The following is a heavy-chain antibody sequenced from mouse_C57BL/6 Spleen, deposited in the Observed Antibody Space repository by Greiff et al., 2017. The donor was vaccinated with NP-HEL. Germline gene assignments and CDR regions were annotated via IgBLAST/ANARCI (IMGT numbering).Heavy chain of an antibody. CDR3: ARHSTTVVAPYYFDY. Sequence: EVQVVESGGDLVKPGGSLKLSCAASGFTFSSYGMSWVRQTPDKRLEWVATISSGGSYTYYPDSVKGRFTISRDNAKNTLYLQMSSLKSEDTAMYYCARHSTTVVAPYYFDYWGQGTTLTVSS. V-gene: IGHV5-6*01. D-gene: IGHD1-1*01. J-gene: IGHJ2*01. CDR1: GFTFSSYG. CDR2: ISSGGSYT.